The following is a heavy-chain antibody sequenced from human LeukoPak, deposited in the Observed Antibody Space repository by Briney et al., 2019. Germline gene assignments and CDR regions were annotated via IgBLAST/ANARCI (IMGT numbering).Heavy chain of an antibody. Sequence: GGSLRLSCAASGFTFSTYAMSWVRQAPGKGLEWVSSISSSSSYIYYADSVKGRFTISRDNAKSSMYLQMNSLRAEDTAVYYCARVSTTALDYWGQGTLVTVSS. CDR3: ARVSTTALDY. CDR2: ISSSSSYI. V-gene: IGHV3-21*01. J-gene: IGHJ4*02. D-gene: IGHD4-17*01. CDR1: GFTFSTYA.